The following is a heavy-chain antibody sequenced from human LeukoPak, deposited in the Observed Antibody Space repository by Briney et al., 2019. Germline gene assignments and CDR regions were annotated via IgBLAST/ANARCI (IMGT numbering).Heavy chain of an antibody. V-gene: IGHV5-51*01. J-gene: IGHJ4*02. D-gene: IGHD6-13*01. CDR3: ARRDSSSWSV. CDR1: GYIFTSYW. CDR2: IYPGDSDT. Sequence: GESLKISRKSSGYIFTSYWIGWVRQMPGKGLEWMGIIYPGDSDTRYSPSFQGQVTISVDNSISTAYLQWSSLKASDTAMYYCARRDSSSWSVWGQGTLVTVSS.